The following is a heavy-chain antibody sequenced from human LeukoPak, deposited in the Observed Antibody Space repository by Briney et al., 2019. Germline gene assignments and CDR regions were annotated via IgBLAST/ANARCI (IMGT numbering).Heavy chain of an antibody. Sequence: SETLSLTCTVSGGSIGSSSYYWGWIRQPPGKGLEWIGSIYYSGSTYYNPSLKSRVTISVDTSKNQFSLKLSSVTAAGTAVYYCARHPNYGFFDYWGQGTLVTVSS. CDR2: IYYSGST. V-gene: IGHV4-39*01. J-gene: IGHJ4*02. D-gene: IGHD4-17*01. CDR3: ARHPNYGFFDY. CDR1: GGSIGSSSYY.